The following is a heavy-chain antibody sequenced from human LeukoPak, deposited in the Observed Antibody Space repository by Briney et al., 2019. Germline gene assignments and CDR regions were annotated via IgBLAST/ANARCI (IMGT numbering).Heavy chain of an antibody. Sequence: GGSLRLSCAASGFTFSSYWMSWVRQAPGKGLEWVANIKQDGSEKYYVDSVKGRFTISRDNAKNSLYLQMNSLRAEDTAVYYCVRDAAGRGVFNWFDPWGQGTLVTVSS. CDR3: VRDAAGRGVFNWFDP. D-gene: IGHD6-13*01. V-gene: IGHV3-7*01. J-gene: IGHJ5*02. CDR2: IKQDGSEK. CDR1: GFTFSSYW.